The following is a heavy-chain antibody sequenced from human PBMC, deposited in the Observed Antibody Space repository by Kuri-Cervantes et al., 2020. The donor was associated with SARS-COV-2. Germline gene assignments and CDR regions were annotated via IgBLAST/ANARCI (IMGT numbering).Heavy chain of an antibody. D-gene: IGHD3-10*01. CDR3: AGSSIAPNYYYYGMDV. CDR1: GYTFTSYG. J-gene: IGHJ6*02. V-gene: IGHV1-18*04. Sequence: ASVKVSCKASGYTFTSYGISWVRQAPGQGLEWMGWISAYNGNTNYAQKLRGRVTMTTDTSTSTAYMELRSLRSDDTAVYYCAGSSIAPNYYYYGMDVWGQGTTVTVSS. CDR2: ISAYNGNT.